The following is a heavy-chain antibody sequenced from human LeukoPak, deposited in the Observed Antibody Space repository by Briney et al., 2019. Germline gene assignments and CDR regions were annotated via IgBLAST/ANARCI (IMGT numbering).Heavy chain of an antibody. J-gene: IGHJ3*02. V-gene: IGHV3-48*02. D-gene: IGHD1-26*01. CDR2: ISSSSSTI. CDR3: ARSFSGSYHWQGAFDI. Sequence: GRSLRLSCAASGFTFSSYSMNWVRQAPGKGLEWVSYISSSSSTIYYADSVKGRFTISRDNAKNSLYLQMNSLRDEDTAVYYCARSFSGSYHWQGAFDIWGQGTMVTVSS. CDR1: GFTFSSYS.